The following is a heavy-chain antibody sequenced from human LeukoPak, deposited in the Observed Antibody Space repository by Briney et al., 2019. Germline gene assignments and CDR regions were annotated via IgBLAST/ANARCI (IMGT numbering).Heavy chain of an antibody. J-gene: IGHJ6*03. CDR2: ISGSGDST. Sequence: GRSLRLSCAASGFTFSSYAMSWVRQAPGMGLEWVSAISGSGDSTYYADSVKGRFTISRDNSKNTLYLQMGSLRAEDTAVYYCAKGVATTHYYYYYMDVWGKGTTVTVSS. CDR1: GFTFSSYA. D-gene: IGHD2-15*01. CDR3: AKGVATTHYYYYYMDV. V-gene: IGHV3-23*01.